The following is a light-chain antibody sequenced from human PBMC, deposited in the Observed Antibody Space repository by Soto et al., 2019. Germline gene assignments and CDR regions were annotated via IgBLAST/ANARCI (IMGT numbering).Light chain of an antibody. CDR1: SSDVGGYNY. CDR2: EVS. Sequence: QSALTQPPSASGSPGQSVTISCTGTSSDVGGYNYVSWYQQHPGKAPKLMIYEVSKRPSGVPDRFSGSKSGNTASLTVSGLQAEDEADYYCSSYAGSTSVCGGGTKLTVL. V-gene: IGLV2-8*01. J-gene: IGLJ2*01. CDR3: SSYAGSTSV.